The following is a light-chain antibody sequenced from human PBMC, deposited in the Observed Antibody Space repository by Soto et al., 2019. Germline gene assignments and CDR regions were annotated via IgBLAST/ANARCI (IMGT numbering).Light chain of an antibody. J-gene: IGKJ5*01. Sequence: EIVMTQSPATLSVSPGERATLSCRASQSVSRNLAWYQPRPGQAPRLLISGASTRATGIAARVSGSGSGREFTLTISSLQSEDSALYYCQQYSNWPTFGQGTRLEIK. CDR2: GAS. V-gene: IGKV3-15*01. CDR1: QSVSRN. CDR3: QQYSNWPT.